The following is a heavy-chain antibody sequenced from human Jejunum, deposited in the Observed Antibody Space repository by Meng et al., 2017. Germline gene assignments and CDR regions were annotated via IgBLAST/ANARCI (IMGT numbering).Heavy chain of an antibody. Sequence: GESLKISCKGSGYSFSSYWIGWVRQMPGKGLEWMGIIYPADSDTRYTPSFQGQVTIAADKSISTHYLQWNGLKASDTAMYYCAGSITVAGNIDGFDIWGQGTMVTVSS. J-gene: IGHJ3*02. CDR2: IYPADSDT. CDR1: GYSFSSYW. V-gene: IGHV5-51*01. CDR3: AGSITVAGNIDGFDI. D-gene: IGHD6-19*01.